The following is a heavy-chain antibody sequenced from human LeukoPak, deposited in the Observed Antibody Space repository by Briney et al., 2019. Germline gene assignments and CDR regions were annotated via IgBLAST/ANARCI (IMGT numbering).Heavy chain of an antibody. CDR3: ARGLSMVRGPYYFDY. V-gene: IGHV4-38-2*02. CDR1: GYSISSGYY. D-gene: IGHD3-10*01. CDR2: INHSGST. J-gene: IGHJ4*02. Sequence: PSETLSLTYTVSGYSISSGYYWGWIRQPPGKGLEWIGEINHSGSTNYNPSLKSRVTISVDTSKNQFSLKLGSVTAADTAVYYCARGLSMVRGPYYFDYWRQGTLVTVSS.